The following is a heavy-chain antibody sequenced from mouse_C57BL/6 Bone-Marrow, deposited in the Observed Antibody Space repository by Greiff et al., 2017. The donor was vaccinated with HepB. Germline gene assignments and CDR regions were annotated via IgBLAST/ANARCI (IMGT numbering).Heavy chain of an antibody. J-gene: IGHJ4*01. CDR1: GFTFSSYG. CDR2: ISSGGSYT. V-gene: IGHV5-6*01. Sequence: VQLKESGGDLVKPGGSLKLSCAASGFTFSSYGMSWVRQTPDKRLEWVATISSGGSYTYYPDSVKGRFTISRDNAKNTLYLQMSSLKSEDTAMYYCARRGGLLRYYAMDYWGQGTSVTVSS. D-gene: IGHD2-3*01. CDR3: ARRGGLLRYYAMDY.